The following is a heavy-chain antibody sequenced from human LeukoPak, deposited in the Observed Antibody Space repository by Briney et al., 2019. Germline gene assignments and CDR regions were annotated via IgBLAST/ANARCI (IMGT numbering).Heavy chain of an antibody. J-gene: IGHJ4*02. CDR1: GFTFSTYV. CDR3: ATQASVGY. CDR2: ISDSGGST. D-gene: IGHD1-26*01. V-gene: IGHV3-23*01. Sequence: GGSLRLSCAASGFTFSTYVMNWVRQAPGKGLEWVSTISDSGGSTYYADSVKGRFTISRDNSKSTLYLQMNSLRAEDTAVYYCATQASVGYWGQGTLVTVSS.